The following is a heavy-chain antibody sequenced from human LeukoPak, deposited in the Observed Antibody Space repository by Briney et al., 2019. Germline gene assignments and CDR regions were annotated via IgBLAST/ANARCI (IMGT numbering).Heavy chain of an antibody. CDR3: AKSPNIGNYYYYMDV. V-gene: IGHV3-33*06. CDR2: IWYDGTNT. Sequence: GRSLRLSCAASGFTFGSFGMHWVRQAPGMGLEFVAGIWYDGTNTYYADSLKGRFTISRDNSKDTPFLQVSSLRAEDSAVYYCAKSPNIGNYYYYMDVWGKGTTVTVSS. D-gene: IGHD2/OR15-2a*01. CDR1: GFTFGSFG. J-gene: IGHJ6*03.